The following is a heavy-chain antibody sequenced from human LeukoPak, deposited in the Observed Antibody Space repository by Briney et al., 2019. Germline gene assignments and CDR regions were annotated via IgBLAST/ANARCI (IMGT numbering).Heavy chain of an antibody. CDR3: ARGGGYASPIAY. Sequence: SETLSLTCTLSGGSISTYYWSWIRQPPGKGLEWIGYIYHSGSTNYNPSLKSRVTISVDTSKNQFSLKLSSVTAADTAVYYCARGGGYASPIAYWGQGALVTVSS. V-gene: IGHV4-59*01. CDR1: GGSISTYY. CDR2: IYHSGST. J-gene: IGHJ4*02. D-gene: IGHD5-12*01.